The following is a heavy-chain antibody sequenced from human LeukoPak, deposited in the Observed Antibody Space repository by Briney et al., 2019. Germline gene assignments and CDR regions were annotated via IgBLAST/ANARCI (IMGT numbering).Heavy chain of an antibody. Sequence: PSETLSLTCAVYGGSFSGYYWSWIRQPPGKGLEWIGEVNHSGSTNYNPSLKSRVTISVDTSKNQFSLKLSSVTAADTAVYYCARLRITMVRGVRRGNWFDPWGQGTLVTVSS. V-gene: IGHV4-34*01. CDR2: VNHSGST. CDR3: ARLRITMVRGVRRGNWFDP. D-gene: IGHD3-10*01. CDR1: GGSFSGYY. J-gene: IGHJ5*02.